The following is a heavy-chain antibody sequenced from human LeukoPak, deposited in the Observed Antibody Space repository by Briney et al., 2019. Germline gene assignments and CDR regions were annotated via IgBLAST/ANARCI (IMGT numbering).Heavy chain of an antibody. D-gene: IGHD2-15*01. J-gene: IGHJ2*01. CDR3: ARLYCSGGRCYSDWYFDL. V-gene: IGHV5-10-1*01. Sequence: RGASLKISCKGFGYSFTSYLISWLRQMPGKGLEWMGMIDPSDSETNYRPSFQGHVTISADKSISTAYLQWSSLKASDTAMYYCARLYCSGGRCYSDWYFDLWGRGTLVTVSS. CDR2: IDPSDSET. CDR1: GYSFTSYL.